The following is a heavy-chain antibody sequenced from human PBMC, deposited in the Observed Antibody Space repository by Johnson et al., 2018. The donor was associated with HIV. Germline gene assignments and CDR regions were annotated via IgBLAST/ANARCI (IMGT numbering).Heavy chain of an antibody. Sequence: MQLVESGGGAVQPGGSLRLSCAASGFTFSSYGMHWVRQAPGKGLEWVANIKQDGSEKYYVDSVKGRFTISRDNAKNSLYLQMNSLRAEDTAVYYCARVRGGTGHGAFDIWGQGTMVTVSS. V-gene: IGHV3-7*01. CDR1: GFTFSSYG. J-gene: IGHJ3*02. CDR3: ARVRGGTGHGAFDI. CDR2: IKQDGSEK.